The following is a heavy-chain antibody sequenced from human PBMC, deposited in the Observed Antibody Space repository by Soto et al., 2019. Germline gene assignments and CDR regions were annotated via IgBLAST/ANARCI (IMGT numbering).Heavy chain of an antibody. V-gene: IGHV3-30-3*01. CDR1: GFTFSSYA. D-gene: IGHD3-16*01. CDR2: ISYDGSNK. CDR3: ARQGGRDRLGAIDY. J-gene: IGHJ4*02. Sequence: QVQLVESGGGVVQPGRSLRLSCAASGFTFSSYAMHWVRQAPGKGLEWVAVISYDGSNKYYADSVKGRFTISRDNSKNTLYLQMNSLRAEDTAVYSCARQGGRDRLGAIDYWGQGTLVTVSS.